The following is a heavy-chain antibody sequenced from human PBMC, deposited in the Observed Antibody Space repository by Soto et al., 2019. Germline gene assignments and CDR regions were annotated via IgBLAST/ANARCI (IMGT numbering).Heavy chain of an antibody. CDR2: ISYDGSNK. V-gene: IGHV3-30-3*01. CDR3: AREPTSQYYFDY. CDR1: GFTFSSYA. J-gene: IGHJ4*02. Sequence: QVQLVESGGGVVQPGRSLRLSCAASGFTFSSYAMHWVRQAPGKGLEWVAVISYDGSNKYYEDSVKGRFTISRDNSKNAVDLQMNSLRAEDTVVYYCAREPTSQYYFDYWGQGTLVTVSS. D-gene: IGHD1-1*01.